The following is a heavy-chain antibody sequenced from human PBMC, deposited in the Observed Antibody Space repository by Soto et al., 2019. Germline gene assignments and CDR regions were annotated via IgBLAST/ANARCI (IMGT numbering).Heavy chain of an antibody. CDR2: IKNKDNRYTT. D-gene: IGHD1-26*01. Sequence: EVQVVESGGGLVQPGGSLRLSCEASGFTFSDHYMDWVRQAPGKGLEWVGRIKNKDNRYTTEYAPSVKGRFTISRDDSXNSLYLQMNSLKAEDTALYYCARVRLGATTRYCAYWGRGTLVSVSS. CDR3: ARVRLGATTRYCAY. CDR1: GFTFSDHY. J-gene: IGHJ4*02. V-gene: IGHV3-72*01.